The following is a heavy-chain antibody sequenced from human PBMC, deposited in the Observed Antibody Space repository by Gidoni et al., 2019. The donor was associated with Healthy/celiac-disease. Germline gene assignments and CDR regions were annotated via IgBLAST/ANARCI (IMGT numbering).Heavy chain of an antibody. CDR2: INHSGST. CDR3: ARGVDTAMGEGWFDP. J-gene: IGHJ5*02. D-gene: IGHD5-18*01. Sequence: QVQLQQWGAGLWKPSETLSLTCAVYGGSFSGYYWSGIRPPPGKGLEWIGEINHSGSTNYNPSLKSRVTISVDTSKNQFSLKLSSVTAADTAVYYCARGVDTAMGEGWFDPWGQGTLVTVSS. V-gene: IGHV4-34*01. CDR1: GGSFSGYY.